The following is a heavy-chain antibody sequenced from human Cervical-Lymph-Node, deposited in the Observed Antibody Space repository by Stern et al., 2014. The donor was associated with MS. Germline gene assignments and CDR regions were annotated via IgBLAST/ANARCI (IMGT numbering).Heavy chain of an antibody. D-gene: IGHD3-22*01. CDR2: INTNTGNP. V-gene: IGHV7-4-1*02. Sequence: QVQLVQSGSEVKKPGASVKVSCKASGYTFSHRAINWVRQAPGQGLEWMGWINTNTGNPTYAQGFTVRFVFSLDTSVSTAYLQITSLNVDDTAVYYCARDEDSAYYADYWGQGTLVTVSS. CDR1: GYTFSHRA. CDR3: ARDEDSAYYADY. J-gene: IGHJ4*02.